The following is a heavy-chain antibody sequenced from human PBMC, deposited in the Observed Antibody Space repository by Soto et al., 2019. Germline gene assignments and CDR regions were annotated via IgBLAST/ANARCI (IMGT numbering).Heavy chain of an antibody. CDR2: ISPYNGTT. CDR1: GYTFTTYG. V-gene: IGHV1-18*04. J-gene: IGHJ6*02. Sequence: ASVKVSCKASGYTFTTYGISWVRQAPGQGLEWMGWISPYNGTTKYAEKFQGEMTMTTDAATSTAYMDLRSLRSDDTAVYYCARDGERDTGLNFYYYLHGMDAWGQGTRVTVSS. CDR3: ARDGERDTGLNFYYYLHGMDA. D-gene: IGHD1-1*01.